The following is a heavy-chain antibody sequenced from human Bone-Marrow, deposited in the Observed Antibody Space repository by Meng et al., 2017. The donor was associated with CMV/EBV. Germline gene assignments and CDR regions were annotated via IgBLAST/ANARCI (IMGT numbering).Heavy chain of an antibody. CDR2: ISYDGSNK. V-gene: IGHV3-30-3*01. J-gene: IGHJ4*02. Sequence: GESLKISCAASGFTFSSYAMHWVRQAPGKGLEWVAVISYDGSNKYYADSVKGRFTISRDNSKNTLYLQMNSPRAEDTAVYYCARAGRYGYGPNGIFDYWGQGTLVTVSS. CDR1: GFTFSSYA. D-gene: IGHD5-18*01. CDR3: ARAGRYGYGPNGIFDY.